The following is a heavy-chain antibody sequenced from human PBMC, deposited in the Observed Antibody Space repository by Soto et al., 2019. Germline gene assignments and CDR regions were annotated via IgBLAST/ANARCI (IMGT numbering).Heavy chain of an antibody. V-gene: IGHV1-24*01. CDR1: GYTLTELS. CDR3: ATIFYSGYAYFDY. J-gene: IGHJ4*02. Sequence: ASVKVSCKVSGYTLTELSMHWVRQAPGKGLEWMGGFDPEDGETIYAQKFQGRVTMTEDASTDTAYMELSSLRSEDTAVYYCATIFYSGYAYFDYWGQGTLVTVSS. D-gene: IGHD5-12*01. CDR2: FDPEDGET.